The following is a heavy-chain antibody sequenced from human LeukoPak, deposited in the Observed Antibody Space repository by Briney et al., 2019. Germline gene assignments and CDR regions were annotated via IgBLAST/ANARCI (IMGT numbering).Heavy chain of an antibody. CDR2: ISDDGSIK. J-gene: IGHJ6*02. CDR3: ARDGKGYCSSASCFGISYYGLDV. CDR1: GFTFSTYA. Sequence: GGSLRLSCAASGFTFSTYAMHWVRQAPGKGLEWVAVISDDGSIKYYADSVKGRFTISTDNSKNTLYLQMDSLRAEDTAMYYCARDGKGYCSSASCFGISYYGLDVWGQGTTVTVSS. V-gene: IGHV3-30*04. D-gene: IGHD2-2*01.